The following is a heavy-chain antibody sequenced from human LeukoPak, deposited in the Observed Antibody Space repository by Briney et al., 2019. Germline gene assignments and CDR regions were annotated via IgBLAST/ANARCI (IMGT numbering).Heavy chain of an antibody. Sequence: ASVKVSCKASGYTFTSYDMHWVRQAPGQGLEWMGMINPSGGSTTYAQRFQGRVTMTRDLSTSTVYMELSSLRSDDTAVYYCAFSSYYLQGNYYYMDVWGKGTTVTVSS. CDR3: AFSSYYLQGNYYYMDV. CDR2: INPSGGST. V-gene: IGHV1-46*01. D-gene: IGHD1-26*01. J-gene: IGHJ6*03. CDR1: GYTFTSYD.